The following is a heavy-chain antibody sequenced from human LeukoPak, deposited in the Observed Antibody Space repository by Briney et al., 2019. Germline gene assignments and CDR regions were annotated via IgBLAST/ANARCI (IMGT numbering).Heavy chain of an antibody. V-gene: IGHV1-18*04. Sequence: ASVKVSCKASGYTFKSYGITWVRQAPGQGLEWMGWITTRNGNTNYAQKFQGRVTMTTDTSTNTAYMELRSLRSDDTAVYFCARANHFGSGSYYPDDSWGQGTLVTVSS. D-gene: IGHD3-10*01. J-gene: IGHJ5*01. CDR2: ITTRNGNT. CDR1: GYTFKSYG. CDR3: ARANHFGSGSYYPDDS.